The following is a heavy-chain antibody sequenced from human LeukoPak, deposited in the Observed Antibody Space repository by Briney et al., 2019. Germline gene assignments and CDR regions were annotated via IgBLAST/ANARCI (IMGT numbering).Heavy chain of an antibody. CDR3: AKDLESGYDSHD. CDR1: GFTFSSYG. J-gene: IGHJ4*02. D-gene: IGHD5-12*01. Sequence: GGSLRLSCAASGFTFSSYGMHWVRQAPGKGLEWVAFIRYDGSNKYYAASVKGRFTISRDNSKNTLYLQMNSLRAEDTAVYYCAKDLESGYDSHDWGQGTLVTVSS. CDR2: IRYDGSNK. V-gene: IGHV3-30*02.